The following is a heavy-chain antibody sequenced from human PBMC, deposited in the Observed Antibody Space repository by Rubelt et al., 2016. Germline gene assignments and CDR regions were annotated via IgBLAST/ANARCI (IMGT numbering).Heavy chain of an antibody. Sequence: QVQLQQWGAGLLKPSETLSLTCGFYGGSFSSYYWIWIRQPPGKGLEWIGEINHSGGTGYNPSLKSRVTISVERSKSQFSLKLSSVTAADTAVDYCARGMVASTPWTTLGYWGQGTLVTVSS. V-gene: IGHV4-34*02. CDR2: INHSGGT. CDR3: ARGMVASTPWTTLGY. J-gene: IGHJ4*02. D-gene: IGHD2-15*01. CDR1: GGSFSSYY.